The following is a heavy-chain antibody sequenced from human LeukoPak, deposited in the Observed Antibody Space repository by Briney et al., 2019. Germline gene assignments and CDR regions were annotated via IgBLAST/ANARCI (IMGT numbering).Heavy chain of an antibody. Sequence: GGSLRLSCVASGFSLSDYYMSWIRQAPGKGLEWVSYIGSTIYYADSVKGRLTISRDNGKNSLYLQMNSLRAEDTAVYYCARDRGIVGATGYYYMDVWGKGTTVTVSS. D-gene: IGHD1-26*01. J-gene: IGHJ6*03. V-gene: IGHV3-11*04. CDR3: ARDRGIVGATGYYYMDV. CDR1: GFSLSDYY. CDR2: IGSTI.